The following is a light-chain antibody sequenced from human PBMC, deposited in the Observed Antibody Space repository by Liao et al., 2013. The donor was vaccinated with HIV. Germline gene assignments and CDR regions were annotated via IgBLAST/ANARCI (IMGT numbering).Light chain of an antibody. CDR2: HNN. CDR3: QAWDTRVSYV. CDR1: QLFDQS. Sequence: SYELTQPPSLSVSPGQTAHITCTGAQLFDQSAFWYQQRPGQSPVLVIYHNNKRPSGIPERFSGSKSGITATLTITGTQAMDEAVYYCQAWDTRVSYVFGTGTTVTVL. J-gene: IGLJ1*01. V-gene: IGLV3-1*01.